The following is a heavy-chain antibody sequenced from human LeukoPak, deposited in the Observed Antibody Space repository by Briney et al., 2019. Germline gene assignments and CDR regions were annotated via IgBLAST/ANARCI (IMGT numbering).Heavy chain of an antibody. Sequence: GGFLRLSWAASCFTINHYHRRWSRQAAGKGLGWVSYSRSSCSYNYAQSVQGRFTISPDNSENSLYLQRNSLSAEDTAVYYCARALASRGYYVDCWCQGTLVTVSA. CDR1: CFTINHYH. J-gene: IGHJ4*02. V-gene: IGHV3-11*05. CDR2: SRSSCSY. D-gene: IGHD1-26*01. CDR3: ARALASRGYYVDC.